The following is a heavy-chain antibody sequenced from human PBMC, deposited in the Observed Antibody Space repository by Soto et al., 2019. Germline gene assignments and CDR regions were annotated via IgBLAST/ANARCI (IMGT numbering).Heavy chain of an antibody. Sequence: GGSLRLSCAASGFIFSDFWMHWVRQVPGEGLVWVSRINHEGSNTNYADFVRGRFTISRDNSKNMLYLQMNSLRAEDAAVYYCPRHEDPTYDHYGMDVWAQGTTVTVSS. CDR1: GFIFSDFW. CDR3: PRHEDPTYDHYGMDV. J-gene: IGHJ6*02. V-gene: IGHV3-74*01. D-gene: IGHD3-16*01. CDR2: INHEGSNT.